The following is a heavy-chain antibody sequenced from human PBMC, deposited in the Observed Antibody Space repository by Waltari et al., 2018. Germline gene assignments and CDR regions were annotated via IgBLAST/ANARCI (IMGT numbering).Heavy chain of an antibody. CDR3: ARTSTRDFYYMDV. CDR1: GYDFSTYW. CDR2: IDPSDSYT. V-gene: IGHV5-10-1*01. J-gene: IGHJ6*03. D-gene: IGHD1-1*01. Sequence: EVQLVQSGAEVKTPGESLRISCEGSGYDFSTYWVTWVGHMPGKGREWMGRIDPSDSYTNYSPSFRGHVTISVDRSISTAYIQWSGLRASDTAIYYCARTSTRDFYYMDVWGKGTTVTVSS.